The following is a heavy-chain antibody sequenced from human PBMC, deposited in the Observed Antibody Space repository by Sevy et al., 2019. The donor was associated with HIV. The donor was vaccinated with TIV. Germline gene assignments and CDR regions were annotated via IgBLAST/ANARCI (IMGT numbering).Heavy chain of an antibody. CDR2: IKSKTDAATS. V-gene: IGHV3-15*01. J-gene: IGHJ4*02. D-gene: IGHD1-26*01. CDR1: GFTFREAW. Sequence: GGSLRLSCAASGFTFREAWMSWVRQAPGKGLEWVARIKSKTDAATSDFAAPVRGRFSISRDDSANTVYLVMNNLKAEDTGVYYCAAGTGSSDFDYWGQGTLVTVSS. CDR3: AAGTGSSDFDY.